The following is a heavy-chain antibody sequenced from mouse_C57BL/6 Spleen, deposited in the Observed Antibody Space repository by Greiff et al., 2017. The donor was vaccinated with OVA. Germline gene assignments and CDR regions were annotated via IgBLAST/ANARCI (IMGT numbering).Heavy chain of an antibody. J-gene: IGHJ3*01. CDR2: IYPGDGDT. CDR3: ASAEGYDGETWFAY. Sequence: QVQLQQSGPELVKPGASVKISCKASGYAFSSSWMNWVKQRPGKGLEWIGRIYPGDGDTNYNGKFKGKATLTADKSSSTAYMQLSSLTSEDSAVYFCASAEGYDGETWFAYWGQGTLVTVSA. CDR1: GYAFSSSW. D-gene: IGHD2-2*01. V-gene: IGHV1-82*01.